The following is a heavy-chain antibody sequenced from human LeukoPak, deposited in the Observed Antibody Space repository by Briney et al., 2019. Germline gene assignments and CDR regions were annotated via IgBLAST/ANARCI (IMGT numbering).Heavy chain of an antibody. CDR2: IKRDGSDK. CDR3: ARDVRGGHFDY. D-gene: IGHD2-15*01. Sequence: GGSLRLSCAASEFTFSNYWMSWVRQAPGKGLEWVANIKRDGSDKNYEDSVKGRFTISRDNAKNSVYLQMNSLRAEDTAVYYCARDVRGGHFDYWGQGTLVTVSS. J-gene: IGHJ4*02. V-gene: IGHV3-7*01. CDR1: EFTFSNYW.